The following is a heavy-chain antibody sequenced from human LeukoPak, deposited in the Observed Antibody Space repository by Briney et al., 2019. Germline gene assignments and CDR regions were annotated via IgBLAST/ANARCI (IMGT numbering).Heavy chain of an antibody. D-gene: IGHD4-17*01. CDR1: GFTFSSYA. V-gene: IGHV3-30*04. CDR3: ARESTTVTSRSYFDY. Sequence: GGSLRLSCAASGFTFSSYAMHWVRQAPGKGLEWVAVISYDGSNKYYADSVKGRFTISRDNAKNSLYLQMNSLRAEDTAVYYCARESTTVTSRSYFDYWGQGTLVTVSS. CDR2: ISYDGSNK. J-gene: IGHJ4*02.